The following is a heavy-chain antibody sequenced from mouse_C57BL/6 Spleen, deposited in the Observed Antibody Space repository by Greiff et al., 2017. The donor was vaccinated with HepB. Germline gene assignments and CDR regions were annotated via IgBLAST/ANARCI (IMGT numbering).Heavy chain of an antibody. V-gene: IGHV1-69*01. CDR1: GYTFTSYW. CDR2: IDPSDSYT. CDR3: ARRTWEEDFDD. D-gene: IGHD4-1*01. Sequence: QVQLQQPGAELVMPGASVKLSCKASGYTFTSYWMHWVKQRPGQGLEWIGEIDPSDSYTNYNQKFKGKSTLNVAKSTSTAYMQLSSLTSEDSAVCYCARRTWEEDFDDWGQGTTLTVAS. J-gene: IGHJ2*01.